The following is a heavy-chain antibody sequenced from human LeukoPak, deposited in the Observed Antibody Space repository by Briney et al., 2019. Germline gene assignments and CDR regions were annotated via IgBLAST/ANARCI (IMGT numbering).Heavy chain of an antibody. Sequence: SETLSLTCAVYGGSFSGYYWSWIRQPPGKGLEWIGEINHSGSTNYNPSLKSRVTISVDTSKNQFSLKLSSVTAADTAVYYCARGPWGSGYFDYWGQGTLVTVSS. CDR3: ARGPWGSGYFDY. V-gene: IGHV4-34*01. J-gene: IGHJ4*02. D-gene: IGHD3-22*01. CDR1: GGSFSGYY. CDR2: INHSGST.